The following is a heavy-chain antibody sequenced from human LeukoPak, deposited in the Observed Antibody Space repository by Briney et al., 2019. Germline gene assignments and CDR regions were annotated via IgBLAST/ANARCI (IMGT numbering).Heavy chain of an antibody. CDR3: ARVQKGIAAAGTGGGWFEP. D-gene: IGHD6-13*01. J-gene: IGHJ5*02. CDR1: GFTFSNAW. Sequence: PGGSLRLSCAASGFTFSNAWMSWVRQAPGKGLEWVGRIKSKTDGGTTDYAAPVKGRFTISRDDAKNTLYLQMNSLRAEDTAVYYCARVQKGIAAAGTGGGWFEPWGQGTLVTVS. CDR2: IKSKTDGGTT. V-gene: IGHV3-15*01.